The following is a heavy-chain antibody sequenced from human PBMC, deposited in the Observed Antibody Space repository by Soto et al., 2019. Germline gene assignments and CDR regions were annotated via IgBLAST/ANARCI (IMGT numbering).Heavy chain of an antibody. D-gene: IGHD3-22*01. V-gene: IGHV1-69*13. CDR3: AIGLGYYDSSGYYYRSFDY. Sequence: SVKVSCKASGGTFSSYAISWVRQAPGQGLEWMGGIIPIFGTANYAQKLQGRVTITADESTSTAYMEMSSLRSEDTAVYYCAIGLGYYDSSGYYYRSFDYWGQGTLVTVSS. CDR2: IIPIFGTA. CDR1: GGTFSSYA. J-gene: IGHJ4*02.